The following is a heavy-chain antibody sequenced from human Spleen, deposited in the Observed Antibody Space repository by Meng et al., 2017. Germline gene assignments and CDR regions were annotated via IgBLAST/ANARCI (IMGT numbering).Heavy chain of an antibody. Sequence: GESLKISCAASGFTFSSYAMSWVRQAPGKGLEWVSAISGSGGSTYYADSVKGRFTISRDNSKNTLYLQMNSLRAEDTAVYYCARGSSPADYWGQGTLVTVSS. V-gene: IGHV3-23*01. CDR2: ISGSGGST. CDR1: GFTFSSYA. J-gene: IGHJ4*02. CDR3: ARGSSPADY.